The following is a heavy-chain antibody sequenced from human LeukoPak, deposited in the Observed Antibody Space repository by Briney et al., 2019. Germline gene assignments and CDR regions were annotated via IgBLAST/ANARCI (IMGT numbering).Heavy chain of an antibody. V-gene: IGHV3-48*02. CDR2: ISSSSSSI. CDR3: ARSTAGFDF. CDR1: GFIFSTYS. J-gene: IGHJ4*02. Sequence: GGSLRLSCAASGFIFSTYSINWVRQAPGKGLEWVSHISSSSSSIYYADSVKGRFSISRDNAKNSLYLQMNSLRDEDTAVYYCARSTAGFDFWGQGTLVTVSS. D-gene: IGHD1-1*01.